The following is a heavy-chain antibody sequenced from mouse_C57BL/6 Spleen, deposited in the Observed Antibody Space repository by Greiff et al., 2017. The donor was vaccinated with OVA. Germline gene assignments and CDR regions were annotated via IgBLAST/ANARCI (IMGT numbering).Heavy chain of an antibody. J-gene: IGHJ3*01. CDR1: GYTFTSYD. CDR3: ARYKTAQASWFAY. D-gene: IGHD3-2*02. Sequence: VQLQQSGPELVKPGASVKLSCKASGYTFTSYDINWVKQRPGQGLEWIGWIYPRDGSTKYNEKFKGKATLTVDTSSSTAYMELHSLTSEDSAVYFCARYKTAQASWFAYWGQGTLVTVSA. V-gene: IGHV1-85*01. CDR2: IYPRDGST.